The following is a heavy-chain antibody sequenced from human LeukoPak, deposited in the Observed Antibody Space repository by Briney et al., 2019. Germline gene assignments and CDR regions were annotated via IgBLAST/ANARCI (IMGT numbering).Heavy chain of an antibody. J-gene: IGHJ4*02. D-gene: IGHD6-19*01. CDR3: ARDGQWLGD. CDR2: INSDGSST. Sequence: GGSLRLSCAASGFTFSRYWMHWGRQAPGEGPVWVSRINSDGSSTSYADSVKGRFTISRDNAKITLYLQMNSLRAEDTAVYYCARDGQWLGDWGQGTLVTVSS. CDR1: GFTFSRYW. V-gene: IGHV3-74*01.